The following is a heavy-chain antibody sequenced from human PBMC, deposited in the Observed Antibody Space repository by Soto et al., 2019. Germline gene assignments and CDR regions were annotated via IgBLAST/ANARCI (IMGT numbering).Heavy chain of an antibody. CDR3: ASETSSGTSDY. D-gene: IGHD1-26*01. Sequence: GGSLRLSCAASGFTFSSYWMSWVRQAPGKGLEWVANIKQDGSERYYVDSVKGRFTISRDNAKNSLFLQMNSLRADDTAVYYCASETSSGTSDYWGQGTLVTVSS. CDR2: IKQDGSER. CDR1: GFTFSSYW. V-gene: IGHV3-7*03. J-gene: IGHJ4*02.